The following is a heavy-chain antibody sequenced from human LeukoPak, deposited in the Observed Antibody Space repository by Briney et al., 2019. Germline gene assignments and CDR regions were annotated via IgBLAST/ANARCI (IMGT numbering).Heavy chain of an antibody. CDR3: ARDRWGSSWFFDY. CDR1: GGSISSYY. V-gene: IGHV4-59*01. Sequence: KASETLSLTCTVSGGSISSYYWSWIRQPPGKGLEWIGYIYYSGSTNYNPSLKSRVTISVDTSKNQFSLKLSSVTAADTAVYYCARDRWGSSWFFDYWGQGTLVTVSS. D-gene: IGHD6-13*01. CDR2: IYYSGST. J-gene: IGHJ4*02.